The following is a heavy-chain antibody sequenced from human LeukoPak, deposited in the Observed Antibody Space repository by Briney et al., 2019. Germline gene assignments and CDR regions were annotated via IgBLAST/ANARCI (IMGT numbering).Heavy chain of an antibody. V-gene: IGHV4-59*01. Sequence: SETLSLTCTVSGGSISSYYWSWIRQPPGKGLEWIGYIYYSGSTNYNPSLKSRVTISVDTSKNQFSLKLSSVTAADTAVYYCARGLEYYDILTGYYPYNWFDPWGQGTLVTVSS. CDR2: IYYSGST. J-gene: IGHJ5*02. CDR3: ARGLEYYDILTGYYPYNWFDP. CDR1: GGSISSYY. D-gene: IGHD3-9*01.